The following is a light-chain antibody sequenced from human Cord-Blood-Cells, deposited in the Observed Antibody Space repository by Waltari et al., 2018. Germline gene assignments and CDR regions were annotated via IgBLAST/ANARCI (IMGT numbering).Light chain of an antibody. J-gene: IGLJ2*01. CDR3: CSYAGSYTV. CDR2: DVS. V-gene: IGLV2-11*01. CDR1: SSDVGGYNY. Sequence: SALTQPRSVSGSPGQSVTISCTGTSSDVGGYNYFSWYQQHPGKAPKLMIYDVSKRPSGVPDRFSGSKSGNTASLTISGLQAEDEADYYCCSYAGSYTVFGGGTKLTVL.